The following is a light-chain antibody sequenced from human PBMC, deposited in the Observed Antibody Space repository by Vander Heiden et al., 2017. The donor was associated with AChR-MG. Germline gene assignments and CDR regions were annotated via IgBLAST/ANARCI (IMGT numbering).Light chain of an antibody. J-gene: IGKJ2*01. CDR3: QQYGSSPLYT. CDR2: GAS. V-gene: IGKV3-20*01. Sequence: EIVSTQSPGTLPLSPGERATLSCRASQSVSSSYLAWYQQKPGQAPRLLIYGASSRATGIPDRCSGSGSGTDFTITISRLEPEDFAVYYCQQYGSSPLYTFGQGTKLEIK. CDR1: QSVSSSY.